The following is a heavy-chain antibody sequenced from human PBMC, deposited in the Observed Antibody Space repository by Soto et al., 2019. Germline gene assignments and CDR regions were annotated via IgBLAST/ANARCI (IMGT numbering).Heavy chain of an antibody. V-gene: IGHV2-5*02. CDR3: AHRVLRTVFGLVTTTAIYFDF. CDR1: GFSLTTSGVG. Sequence: QITLNESGPTQVNPRQTLTLTCTFSGFSLTTSGVGVGWIRQSPGKAPEWLALIYWDDDKRYSPSLKSRLTNTKDTPKNQVVLTMADLAPADTATYYCAHRVLRTVFGLVTTTAIYFDFWGQGTPVAVSS. J-gene: IGHJ4*02. CDR2: IYWDDDK. D-gene: IGHD3-3*01.